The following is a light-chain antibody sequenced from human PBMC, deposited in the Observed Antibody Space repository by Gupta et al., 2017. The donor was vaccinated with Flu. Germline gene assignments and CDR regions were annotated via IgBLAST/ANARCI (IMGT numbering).Light chain of an antibody. CDR1: QTISSW. CDR3: QQYNSYPLT. CDR2: KAS. V-gene: IGKV1-5*03. J-gene: IGKJ3*01. Sequence: DIQMTHSPSTLSASVGDRVTITCRASQTISSWLAWYQQKPGKAPNLLIYKASKLESGVPSRFSGSGSGTEFTLTISSLQPDDFATYYCQQYNSYPLTFGPGTKVDIK.